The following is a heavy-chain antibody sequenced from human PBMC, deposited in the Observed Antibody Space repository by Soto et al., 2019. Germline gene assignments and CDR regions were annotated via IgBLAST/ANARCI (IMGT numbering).Heavy chain of an antibody. D-gene: IGHD3-22*01. CDR1: GGTFSSYA. CDR2: IIPIFGTA. CDR3: ARDDYSDYYDSSGYPGHY. J-gene: IGHJ4*02. V-gene: IGHV1-69*13. Sequence: SVKVSCKASGGTFSSYAISWVRQAPGQGLEWMGGIIPIFGTANYAQKFQGRVTITADESTSTAYMELSSLRSEDTAVYYCARDDYSDYYDSSGYPGHYWGQGTLVTVSS.